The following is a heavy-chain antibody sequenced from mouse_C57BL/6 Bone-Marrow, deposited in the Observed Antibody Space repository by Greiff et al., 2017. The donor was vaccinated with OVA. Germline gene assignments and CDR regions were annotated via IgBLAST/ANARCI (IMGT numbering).Heavy chain of an antibody. CDR2: IDPEDGDT. CDR1: GFNITDYY. CDR3: ARYSNYDFDY. V-gene: IGHV14-2*01. Sequence: VQLQQSGAELVKPGASVKLSCTASGFNITDYYMHWVKQRTEQGLEWIVRIDPEDGDTKYAPKFQGKATITADTSSNTAYLQLSSLTSEDTAVYYCARYSNYDFDYWGQGTTLTVSS. D-gene: IGHD2-5*01. J-gene: IGHJ2*01.